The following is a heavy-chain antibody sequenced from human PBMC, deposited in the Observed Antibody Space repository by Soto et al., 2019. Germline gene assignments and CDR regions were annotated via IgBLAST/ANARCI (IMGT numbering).Heavy chain of an antibody. V-gene: IGHV4-59*01. CDR1: GGSISSYY. CDR2: IYYSGST. Sequence: SETLSLTCTVSGGSISSYYWSWIRQPPGKGLEWIGYIYYSGSTNYNPSLKSRVTISVDTSKNQFSLKLSSVTASDTAVYYCARIVNVDWFDPWGQGTLVTVSS. J-gene: IGHJ5*02. D-gene: IGHD2-15*01. CDR3: ARIVNVDWFDP.